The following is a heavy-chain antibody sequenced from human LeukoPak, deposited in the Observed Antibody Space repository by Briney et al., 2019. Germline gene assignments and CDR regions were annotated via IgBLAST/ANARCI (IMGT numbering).Heavy chain of an antibody. J-gene: IGHJ5*02. V-gene: IGHV1-2*02. CDR3: ARDNPSSERHYYGSGSSNWFDP. Sequence: GASVKVSCKASGYTFTGYYMHWVRQAPGQGLGWMGWINPNSGGTNYAQKFQGRVTMTRDTSISTAYMELSRLRSDDTAVYYCARDNPSSERHYYGSGSSNWFDPWGQGTLVTVSS. CDR1: GYTFTGYY. D-gene: IGHD3-10*01. CDR2: INPNSGGT.